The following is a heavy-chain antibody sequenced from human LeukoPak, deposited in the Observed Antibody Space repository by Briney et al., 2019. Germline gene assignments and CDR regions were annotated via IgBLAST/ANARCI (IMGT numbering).Heavy chain of an antibody. V-gene: IGHV3-48*03. CDR1: GFIFSTSE. D-gene: IGHD5-18*01. Sequence: GGSLRLSCAASGFIFSTSEMNWVRQAPGKGLECISYISSSGSYIHYADSVKGRFTISRDNAKNSLYLQMSSLRVEDTALYYCARVRKDGYSYGFYDLWGQGTLVTVSS. J-gene: IGHJ5*02. CDR2: ISSSGSYI. CDR3: ARVRKDGYSYGFYDL.